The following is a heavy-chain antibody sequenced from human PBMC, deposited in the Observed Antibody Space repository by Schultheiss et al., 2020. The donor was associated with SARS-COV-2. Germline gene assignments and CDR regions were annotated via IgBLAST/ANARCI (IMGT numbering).Heavy chain of an antibody. CDR3: ASSRGITVTTGGRYNWFDP. Sequence: SETLSLTCTVSGGSISSYYWSWIRQPPGKGLEWIGYIYYSGSTNYNPSLKSRVTISVDTSKNQFSLKLSSVTAADTAVYYCASSRGITVTTGGRYNWFDPWGQGTLVTVSS. J-gene: IGHJ5*02. CDR1: GGSISSYY. D-gene: IGHD1-14*01. CDR2: IYYSGST. V-gene: IGHV4-59*01.